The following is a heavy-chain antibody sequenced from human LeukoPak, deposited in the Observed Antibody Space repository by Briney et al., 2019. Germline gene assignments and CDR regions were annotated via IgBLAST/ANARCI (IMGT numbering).Heavy chain of an antibody. V-gene: IGHV3-21*01. CDR1: GFTFSSYS. J-gene: IGHJ5*02. CDR3: ARGKFLRANWFDP. Sequence: GGSLRLSCAASGFTFSSYSMNWVRQAPGKGLEWVSSISSSSSYIYYADSVKGRFTISRDNAKNSLYLQMNSLRAEDTAVYYCARGKFLRANWFDPWGQGTLVTVSS. CDR2: ISSSSSYI.